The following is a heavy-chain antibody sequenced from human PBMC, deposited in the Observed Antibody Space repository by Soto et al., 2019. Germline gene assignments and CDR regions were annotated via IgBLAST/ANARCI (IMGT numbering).Heavy chain of an antibody. J-gene: IGHJ5*02. CDR3: AGYLWFGEIRQGFDP. V-gene: IGHV4-39*01. CDR1: GGSISSSSYY. D-gene: IGHD3-10*01. Sequence: QLQLQESGPGLVKPSETLSLTCTVSGGSISSSSYYWGWIRQPPGTGLEWIGSLYCSGSTYYSPSLKSRVPTSVDTSKNQFSLKLSSVTAADTAVYYCAGYLWFGEIRQGFDPWCQGTLVTVSS. CDR2: LYCSGST.